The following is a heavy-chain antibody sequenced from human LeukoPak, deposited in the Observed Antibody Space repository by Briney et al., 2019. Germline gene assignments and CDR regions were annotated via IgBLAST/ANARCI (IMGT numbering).Heavy chain of an antibody. CDR2: ISGSGGST. D-gene: IGHD2-15*01. Sequence: GGSLRLSCAASGFTFSSYDMSWVRQAPGKGLEWVSAISGSGGSTYYADSVKGRFTISRDNSKNTLYLQMNSLRAEDTAVYYCAKDLVVVAARGSFDYWGQGTLVTVSS. V-gene: IGHV3-23*01. CDR3: AKDLVVVAARGSFDY. CDR1: GFTFSSYD. J-gene: IGHJ4*02.